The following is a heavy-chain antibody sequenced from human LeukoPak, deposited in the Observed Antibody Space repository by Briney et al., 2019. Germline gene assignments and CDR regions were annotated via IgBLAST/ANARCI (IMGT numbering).Heavy chain of an antibody. CDR3: ARRLTQYDCFDP. Sequence: SQTLSLTCAISGDSVSSNSVTWNWIRQSPSRGLEWLGRTYYRSTWYNDYAVSERGRITVNPDTSKNQFSLHLNSVTPEDTAVYYCARRLTQYDCFDPWGQGVLVTVSS. CDR1: GDSVSSNSVT. V-gene: IGHV6-1*01. J-gene: IGHJ5*02. CDR2: TYYRSTWYN. D-gene: IGHD2-2*01.